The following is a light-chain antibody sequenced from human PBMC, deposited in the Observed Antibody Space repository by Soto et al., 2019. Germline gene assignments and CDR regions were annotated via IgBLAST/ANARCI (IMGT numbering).Light chain of an antibody. CDR1: HSVRSNY. Sequence: EVVLTQSPGTLSLSPRESATLSCSASHSVRSNYVAWYQQRPGQAPRLLVSGLSVRAAGIPDRFRGSGSRTDFNLNIDSVEPEDFAVYYCHQFGMSPFTFGPGTTLDIK. V-gene: IGKV3-20*01. CDR3: HQFGMSPFT. CDR2: GLS. J-gene: IGKJ3*01.